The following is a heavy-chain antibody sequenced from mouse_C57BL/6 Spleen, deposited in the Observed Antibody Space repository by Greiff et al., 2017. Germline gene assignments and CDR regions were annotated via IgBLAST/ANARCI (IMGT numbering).Heavy chain of an antibody. J-gene: IGHJ4*01. CDR2: IDPETGGT. CDR1: GYTFTDYA. Sequence: VQLQQSAAELVRPGASVTLSCKASGYTFTDYAMHWVKQTPVHGLEWIGAIDPETGGTAYNQKFKGKAILTADKSSSTAYMELRSLTSEDSAVYYSYYGYYAMDYWGQGTSVTVSS. V-gene: IGHV1-15*01. D-gene: IGHD1-1*01. CDR3: YYGYYAMDY.